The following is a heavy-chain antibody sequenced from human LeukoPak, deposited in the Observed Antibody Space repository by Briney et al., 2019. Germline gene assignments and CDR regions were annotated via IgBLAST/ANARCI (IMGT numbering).Heavy chain of an antibody. Sequence: SETLSLTCSVSGDSISSGSYYWGWVRQPPGKCLEWIGSIYYDGSPYYSPSLQGRVTISIDTSKNQFSLQLHSVTAADTAVYSCARIINTGIYGRGWFDRWGQGTLVTVSS. J-gene: IGHJ5*02. CDR1: GDSISSGSYY. CDR3: ARIINTGIYGRGWFDR. V-gene: IGHV4-39*07. CDR2: IYYDGSP. D-gene: IGHD1-26*01.